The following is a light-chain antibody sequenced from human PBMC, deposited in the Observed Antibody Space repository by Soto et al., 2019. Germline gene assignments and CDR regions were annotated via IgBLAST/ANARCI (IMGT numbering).Light chain of an antibody. J-gene: IGKJ5*01. CDR3: QQFKSYPIT. Sequence: IVMTQSPATLSVSPGERATLSCRAGQSVSSNYLAWYQQKPGQAPRLLIYDASNRATGIPARFSGSGSGTEFTLTISSLQPEDFGTYYCQQFKSYPITFGQGTRLEI. CDR2: DAS. CDR1: QSVSSN. V-gene: IGKV3D-15*01.